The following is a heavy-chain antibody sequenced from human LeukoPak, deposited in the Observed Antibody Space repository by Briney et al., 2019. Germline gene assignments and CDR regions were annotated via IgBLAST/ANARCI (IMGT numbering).Heavy chain of an antibody. D-gene: IGHD6-19*01. CDR3: TKDLMTGYSSGWYLGY. CDR2: SSGSDDST. CDR1: GFSLSSDA. J-gene: IGHJ4*02. Sequence: GGSLRLSCVVSGFSLSSDAMSWVRQAPGKGLEWVSVSSGSDDSTHYADSVKGRFIMSRDNSENTLYLQMNSLRAEDTAVYYCTKDLMTGYSSGWYLGYWGQGTLVTVSS. V-gene: IGHV3-23*01.